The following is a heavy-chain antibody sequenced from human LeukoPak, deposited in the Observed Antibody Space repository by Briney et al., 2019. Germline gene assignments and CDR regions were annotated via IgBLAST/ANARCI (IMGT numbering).Heavy chain of an antibody. D-gene: IGHD6-6*01. J-gene: IGHJ2*01. CDR1: GYTFTSYG. V-gene: IGHV1-18*01. CDR3: ARSAQSYSSSLRPCGGSDL. CDR2: ISAYNGNT. Sequence: ASVKVSCKASGYTFTSYGISWVRQAPGQGLEWMGWISAYNGNTNYAQKLQGRVTMTTDTSTSTAYMELRSLRSDDTAVYYCARSAQSYSSSLRPCGGSDLWGRGTLVTVSS.